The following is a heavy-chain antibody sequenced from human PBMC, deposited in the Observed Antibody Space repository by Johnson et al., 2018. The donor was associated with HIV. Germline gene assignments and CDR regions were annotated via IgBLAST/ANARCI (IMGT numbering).Heavy chain of an antibody. Sequence: QVQLVESGGGVVQPGRSLRLSCAASGFTFTSYAMHWVLQAPGKGLEWVAVVSYDGSNKYYADSVKGRFTISRDNSKNTLYLQMNSLRAEDTAVYYCAKAPLSGYEDAFDIWGQGTMVTVSS. V-gene: IGHV3-30*04. D-gene: IGHD3-22*01. CDR3: AKAPLSGYEDAFDI. CDR1: GFTFTSYA. J-gene: IGHJ3*02. CDR2: VSYDGSNK.